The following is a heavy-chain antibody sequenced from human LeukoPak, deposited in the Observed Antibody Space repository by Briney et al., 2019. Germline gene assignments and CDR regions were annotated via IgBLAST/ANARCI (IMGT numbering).Heavy chain of an antibody. Sequence: GGSLRLSCAASGFTFSDYYMSWIRQAPGKGLEWVSYISSSGSTIYYADSVKGRFTISRDNAKNSLYLQMNSLRAEDTAVYYCARDALLWFGELSHIDYWGQGTLVTVSS. J-gene: IGHJ4*02. CDR3: ARDALLWFGELSHIDY. D-gene: IGHD3-10*01. V-gene: IGHV3-11*01. CDR2: ISSSGSTI. CDR1: GFTFSDYY.